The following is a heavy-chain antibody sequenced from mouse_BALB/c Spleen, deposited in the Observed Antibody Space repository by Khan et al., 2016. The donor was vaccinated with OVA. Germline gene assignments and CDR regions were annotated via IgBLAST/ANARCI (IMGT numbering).Heavy chain of an antibody. CDR3: ATSYFYGYYFDY. D-gene: IGHD1-1*01. CDR1: GFTFSSYG. CDR2: ISGDSNTT. V-gene: IGHV5-17*02. Sequence: EVELVESGGGLVQPGGSRKLSCAASGFTFSSYGMHWVRQAPEKGLEWIAYISGDSNTTYYADTVKGRFTISRDNPKNTLFLQMTSLMSEDTARYYCATSYFYGYYFDYWGPGTPLTVSS. J-gene: IGHJ2*01.